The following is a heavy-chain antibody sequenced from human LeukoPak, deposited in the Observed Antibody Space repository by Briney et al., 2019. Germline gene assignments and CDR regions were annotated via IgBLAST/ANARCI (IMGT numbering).Heavy chain of an antibody. CDR3: AREGRMSMGIEY. V-gene: IGHV4-34*01. CDR2: INHGGST. Sequence: SETLSLTCAVYGGSLSGYYWSWIRQSPGRGLEWIGEINHGGSTNYNPSLKSRVTMSVDTSKNHFSLKLSSVTAADTAVYFCAREGRMSMGIEYWGQGTLVTVSS. D-gene: IGHD4/OR15-4a*01. CDR1: GGSLSGYY. J-gene: IGHJ4*02.